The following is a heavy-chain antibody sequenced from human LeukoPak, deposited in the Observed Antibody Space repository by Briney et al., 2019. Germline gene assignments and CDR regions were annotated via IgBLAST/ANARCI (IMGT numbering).Heavy chain of an antibody. CDR1: GFPFRTYG. CDR2: IRHDGSNK. Sequence: GGSLRLSCAASGFPFRTYGMHWARQAPGKGLERVAFIRHDGSNKFYADSVKGRFTISIDNSKKMLYVQMNSLRAGDTAVYYCVLGTDYFDYWGQGTLVTVSS. V-gene: IGHV3-30*02. CDR3: VLGTDYFDY. J-gene: IGHJ4*02.